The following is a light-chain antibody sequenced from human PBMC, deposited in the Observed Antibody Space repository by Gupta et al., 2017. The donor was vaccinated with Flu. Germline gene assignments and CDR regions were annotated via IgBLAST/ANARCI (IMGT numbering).Light chain of an antibody. CDR3: QVWDRSSDQYV. V-gene: IGLV3-21*02. CDR2: DDR. CDR1: DIGLND. J-gene: IGLJ1*01. Sequence: SYVLIQPPSMSVAPGQTARIPCGGNDIGLNDVHWYQQKPGQAPVLVMYDDRDRPSGISERLSGSSSGNEATLTISRVEVGDEADYFCQVWDRSSDQYVFGPGTKVTVV.